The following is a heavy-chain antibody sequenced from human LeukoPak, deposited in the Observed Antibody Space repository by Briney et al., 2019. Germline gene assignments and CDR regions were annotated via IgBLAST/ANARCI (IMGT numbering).Heavy chain of an antibody. D-gene: IGHD3-22*01. CDR3: AKESGYYDSSAYYYYGMDV. Sequence: PGGSLRLSCAASGFTFSSYGMHWVRQAPGKGLEWVAVISYDGSNKYYADSVKGRFTISRDNSKNTLYLQMNSLRAEDTAVYYCAKESGYYDSSAYYYYGMDVWGQGTTVTDSS. V-gene: IGHV3-30*18. CDR1: GFTFSSYG. J-gene: IGHJ6*02. CDR2: ISYDGSNK.